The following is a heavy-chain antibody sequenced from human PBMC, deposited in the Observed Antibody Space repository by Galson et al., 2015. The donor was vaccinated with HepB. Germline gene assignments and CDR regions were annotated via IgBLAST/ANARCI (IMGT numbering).Heavy chain of an antibody. V-gene: IGHV3-74*01. Sequence: SLRLSCAASGFTFSSYWMHWVRQAPGKGLVWVSRINSDGSSTSYADSVKGRFTISRDNAKDTLYLQMNSLRAEDTAVYYCARDRNYDFWSGYSYFDFWGQGTLVTVSS. CDR1: GFTFSSYW. D-gene: IGHD3-3*01. CDR3: ARDRNYDFWSGYSYFDF. J-gene: IGHJ4*02. CDR2: INSDGSST.